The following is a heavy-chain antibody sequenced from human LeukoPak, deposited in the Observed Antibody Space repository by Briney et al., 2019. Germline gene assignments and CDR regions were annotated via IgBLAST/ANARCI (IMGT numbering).Heavy chain of an antibody. J-gene: IGHJ4*02. V-gene: IGHV4-34*01. Sequence: SETLSLTCTVSGGSISSYYWSWIRQPPGKGLEWIGEINHSGSTNYNPSLKSRVTISVDTSKNQFSLKLSSVTAADTAVYYCARTRSYYYDSSGTDYWGQGTLVTVSS. CDR2: INHSGST. CDR3: ARTRSYYYDSSGTDY. CDR1: GGSISSYY. D-gene: IGHD3-22*01.